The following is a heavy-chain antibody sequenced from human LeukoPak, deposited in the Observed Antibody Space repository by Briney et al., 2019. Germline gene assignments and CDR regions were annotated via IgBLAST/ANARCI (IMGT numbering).Heavy chain of an antibody. J-gene: IGHJ4*02. CDR2: ISAGSNYI. Sequence: GGSLRLSCAASGFTFSDYSMNWVRQAPGKGLEWVSSISAGSNYIYYGDSVKGRFTISRDNAKNSLYLQMSSLRAEDTAVYYCARDASTRCYLCEVDYWGQGTLVTVSS. D-gene: IGHD2-2*01. CDR3: ARDASTRCYLCEVDY. V-gene: IGHV3-21*01. CDR1: GFTFSDYS.